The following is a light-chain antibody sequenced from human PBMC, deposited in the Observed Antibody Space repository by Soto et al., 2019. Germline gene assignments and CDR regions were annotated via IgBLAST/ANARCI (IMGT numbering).Light chain of an antibody. Sequence: TLSVSPGERATLSCRASQSISSYLAWYQLKPGQPPRLLIYDSSTRATGIPARFSGSGSGTEFTLTISSLQSEDSAVYYCQQYDDWSLFGGGTKVDIK. CDR2: DSS. J-gene: IGKJ4*01. V-gene: IGKV3-15*01. CDR3: QQYDDWSL. CDR1: QSISSY.